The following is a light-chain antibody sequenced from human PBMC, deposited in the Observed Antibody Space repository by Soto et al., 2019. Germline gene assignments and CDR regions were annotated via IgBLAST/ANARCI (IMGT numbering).Light chain of an antibody. J-gene: IGLJ1*01. V-gene: IGLV2-14*02. Sequence: QSVLTQPASVSGSPGQSITISCTGTSSDVGSYNLVSWYQQHPGKAPKLMIYEGSKRPSGVSNRFSGSKSGNTASLTISGLQAEDEADYYCSSYTSSSRYVFGTGTKVTV. CDR2: EGS. CDR1: SSDVGSYNL. CDR3: SSYTSSSRYV.